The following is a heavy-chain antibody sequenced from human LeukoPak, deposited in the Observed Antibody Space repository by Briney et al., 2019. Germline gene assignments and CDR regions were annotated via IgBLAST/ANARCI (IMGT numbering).Heavy chain of an antibody. Sequence: ASVKVSCKASGYTFTGYYMHWVRQAPGQRLEWMGWINAGNGNTKYSQKFQGRVTITRDTSASTAYMELSSLRSEDTAVYYCARLYPPGYCSSTSCYTWFDPWGQGTLVTVSS. D-gene: IGHD2-2*02. J-gene: IGHJ5*02. CDR2: INAGNGNT. CDR3: ARLYPPGYCSSTSCYTWFDP. V-gene: IGHV1-3*01. CDR1: GYTFTGYY.